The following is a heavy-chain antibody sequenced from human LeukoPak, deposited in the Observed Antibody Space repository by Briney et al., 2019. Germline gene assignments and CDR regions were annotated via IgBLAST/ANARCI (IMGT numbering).Heavy chain of an antibody. Sequence: PGGSLRLSCAASGFTVISNYMSWVRQPPGKGLEWVSVIYSGGSTYYADSVKGRFIISRDNSKNTLYLQMNSLRADDTAVYYCARGLGGGYNFGYWGQGTLVTVSS. V-gene: IGHV3-66*01. CDR1: GFTVISNY. D-gene: IGHD5-24*01. J-gene: IGHJ4*02. CDR3: ARGLGGGYNFGY. CDR2: IYSGGST.